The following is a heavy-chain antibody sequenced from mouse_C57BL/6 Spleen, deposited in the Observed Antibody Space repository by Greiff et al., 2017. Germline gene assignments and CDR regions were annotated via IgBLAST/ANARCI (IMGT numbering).Heavy chain of an antibody. V-gene: IGHV1-53*01. CDR1: GYTFTSYW. CDR2: INPSNGGT. J-gene: IGHJ4*01. Sequence: VQLQQPGTELVKPGASVKLSCKASGYTFTSYWMHWVKQRPGQGLEWIGNINPSNGGTNYNEKFKSKATLTVDKSSSTAYMQLSSLTSEDSAVYYCARTTPNWDYAMDYWGQGTSVTVSS. CDR3: ARTTPNWDYAMDY. D-gene: IGHD4-1*01.